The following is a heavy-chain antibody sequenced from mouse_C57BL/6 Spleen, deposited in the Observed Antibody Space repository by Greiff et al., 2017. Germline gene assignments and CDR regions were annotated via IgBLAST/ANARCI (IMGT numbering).Heavy chain of an antibody. D-gene: IGHD2-1*01. Sequence: QVQLQQPGAELVMPGASVKLSCKASGYTFTSYWMHWVKQRPGQGLEWIGEIDPSDSYTNYNQKFKGKATLTVDKSSSTDYMQLSSPSSEDSAVYYCARGKLYGICYVRYVDYWGQGTTLTVSS. V-gene: IGHV1-69*01. J-gene: IGHJ2*01. CDR3: ARGKLYGICYVRYVDY. CDR2: IDPSDSYT. CDR1: GYTFTSYW.